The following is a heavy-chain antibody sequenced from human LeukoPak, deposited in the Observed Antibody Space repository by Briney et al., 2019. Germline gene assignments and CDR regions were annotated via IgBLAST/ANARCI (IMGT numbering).Heavy chain of an antibody. Sequence: KASETLSLTCAVSGGSISSGGYSWSWIRQPPGKGLEWIGYIYHSGSTYYNPSLKSRVTMSVDTSKNQFSLKLSSVTAADTAVYYCARDDDDYGGNSGLDYWGQGTLVTVSS. CDR3: ARDDDDYGGNSGLDY. V-gene: IGHV4-30-2*01. J-gene: IGHJ4*02. D-gene: IGHD4-23*01. CDR1: GGSISSGGYS. CDR2: IYHSGST.